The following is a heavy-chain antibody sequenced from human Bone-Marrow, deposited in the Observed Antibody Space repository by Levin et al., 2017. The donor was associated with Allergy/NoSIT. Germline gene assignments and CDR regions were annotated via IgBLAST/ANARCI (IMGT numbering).Heavy chain of an antibody. CDR1: ELTFSLSW. V-gene: IGHV3-7*01. D-gene: IGHD5-24*01. CDR2: INPDASEK. CDR3: AQSFRHGHKN. Sequence: PGESLKISCVDSELTFSLSWMTWLRQAPGKGLEWVANINPDASEKNYVDSVKGRFTISRDNGQKSLYLQMNSLRAEDSGVYYCAQSFRHGHKNWGQGTLVSVSS. J-gene: IGHJ4*02.